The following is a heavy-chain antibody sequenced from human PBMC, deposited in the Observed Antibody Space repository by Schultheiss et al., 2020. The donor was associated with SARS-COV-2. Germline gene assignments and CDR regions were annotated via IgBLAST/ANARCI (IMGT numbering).Heavy chain of an antibody. CDR1: GYTFTGYY. CDR2: INPNSGGT. CDR3: ARVTRPTVEMATIPFHYYYYMDV. D-gene: IGHD5-24*01. Sequence: ASVKVSCKASGYTFTGYYMHWVRQAPGQGLEWMGWINPNSGGTNYAQKFQGRVTMTRDTSISTAYMELSRLRSDDKAVYYCARVTRPTVEMATIPFHYYYYMDVWGKGTTVTVSS. V-gene: IGHV1-2*02. J-gene: IGHJ6*03.